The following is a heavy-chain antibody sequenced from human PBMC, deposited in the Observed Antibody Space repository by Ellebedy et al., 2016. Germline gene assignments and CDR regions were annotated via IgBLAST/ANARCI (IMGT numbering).Heavy chain of an antibody. CDR2: IKQDGSQN. CDR3: GSRRIVVVPAAIGYMDV. CDR1: GFTFSSYW. J-gene: IGHJ6*03. Sequence: GESLKISXEASGFTFSSYWMTWVRQAPGRGLEWVANIKQDGSQNYYVDSVKGRFTISRDNAKNSLYLQMNSLRAEDTAVYYCGSRRIVVVPAAIGYMDVWGKGTMVTVSS. D-gene: IGHD2-2*02. V-gene: IGHV3-7*01.